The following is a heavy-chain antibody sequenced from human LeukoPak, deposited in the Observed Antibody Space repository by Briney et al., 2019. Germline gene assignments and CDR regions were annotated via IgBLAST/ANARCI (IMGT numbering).Heavy chain of an antibody. Sequence: ASVKVSCKASGYTFTTYDINWVRQAPGQGLEWMGWMNPNSGHTGYAQKFQDRVTMTRDISVSTAYMGLSSLTSDDTAVYYCAREIIFPGTWGQGTLITVSS. CDR3: AREIIFPGT. J-gene: IGHJ4*02. CDR2: MNPNSGHT. CDR1: GYTFTTYD. D-gene: IGHD3-9*01. V-gene: IGHV1-8*01.